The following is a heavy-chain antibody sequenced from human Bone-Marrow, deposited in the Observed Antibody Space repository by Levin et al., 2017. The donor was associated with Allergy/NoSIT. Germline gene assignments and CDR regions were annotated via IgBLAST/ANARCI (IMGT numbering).Heavy chain of an antibody. CDR3: SGLVGTTTLLDY. V-gene: IGHV3-49*03. Sequence: GGSLRLSCAGSGFSFAEYTMIWFRQGPGKGLEWVGFMRSTTYGGTTEFAASVKGRFTISRDDSNSIAYLQMKSLKSEDTAVYYCSGLVGTTTLLDYWGRGTLVTVSS. D-gene: IGHD1-26*01. CDR2: MRSTTYGGTT. J-gene: IGHJ4*02. CDR1: GFSFAEYT.